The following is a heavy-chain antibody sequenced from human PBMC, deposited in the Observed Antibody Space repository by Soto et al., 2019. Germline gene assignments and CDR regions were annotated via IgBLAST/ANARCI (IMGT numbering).Heavy chain of an antibody. CDR3: SRVADYDISDNDAFDI. Sequence: QVHLQESGPGLVKPSQTLSLTCTVSGGSISSGDYYWSWIRQPPGKGLEWIAYIYYSGRNYYNPSHKSRVTISIDTSKNQFSLKLRSVPAADTAVYYCSRVADYDISDNDAFDIWGQGTMVTVSS. CDR1: GGSISSGDYY. D-gene: IGHD3-22*01. J-gene: IGHJ3*02. V-gene: IGHV4-30-4*01. CDR2: IYYSGRN.